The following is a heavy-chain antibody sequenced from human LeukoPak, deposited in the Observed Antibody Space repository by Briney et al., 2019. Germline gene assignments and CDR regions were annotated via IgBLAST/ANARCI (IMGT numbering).Heavy chain of an antibody. D-gene: IGHD2-2*01. CDR3: AGTLGYCSSTSCHKGY. CDR2: IDTTSSYI. CDR1: GFSFNIYS. V-gene: IGHV3-21*05. Sequence: GGSLRLSCAASGFSFNIYSISWVRQAPGKGLEWVSYIDTTSSYIYYADSVKGRFTISRDNAKNSLYLQMNSLRAEDTAVYYCAGTLGYCSSTSCHKGYWGQGTLVTVSS. J-gene: IGHJ4*02.